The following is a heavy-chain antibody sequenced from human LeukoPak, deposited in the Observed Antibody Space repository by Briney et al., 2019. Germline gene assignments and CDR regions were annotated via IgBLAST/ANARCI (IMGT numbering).Heavy chain of an antibody. Sequence: GGSLRLSCAASGFTFSSYAMSWVRQAPGKGLEWVSAISGSGGSTYYADSVKGRFTISRDNSKNTLYLQMNSLRAEDTAVYYCAKAGYCSGGSCYFSDYWGQGTLVTVSS. J-gene: IGHJ4*02. V-gene: IGHV3-23*01. D-gene: IGHD2-15*01. CDR1: GFTFSSYA. CDR3: AKAGYCSGGSCYFSDY. CDR2: ISGSGGST.